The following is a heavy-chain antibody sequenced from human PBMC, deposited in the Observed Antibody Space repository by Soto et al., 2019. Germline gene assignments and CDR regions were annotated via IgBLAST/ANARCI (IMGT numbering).Heavy chain of an antibody. CDR1: GGTFIGYY. D-gene: IGHD6-13*01. CDR3: ARGKYSSSWYRNNWFDP. J-gene: IGHJ5*02. CDR2: INHSGST. V-gene: IGHV4-34*01. Sequence: SETLCLTCAVYGGTFIGYYWSWISKPPGKGLEWTGEINHSGSTNYNPSLKSRVTISVDTSKNQFSLKLSSVTAADTAVYYCARGKYSSSWYRNNWFDPWGQGTLVTVSS.